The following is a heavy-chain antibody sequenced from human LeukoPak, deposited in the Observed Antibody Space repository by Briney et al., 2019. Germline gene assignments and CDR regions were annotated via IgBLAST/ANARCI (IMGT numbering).Heavy chain of an antibody. J-gene: IGHJ1*01. Sequence: GGSLRLSCAASGFTVNSNYMSWVRQAPGKGLEWVSVIYSGGSIYYADSVKGRFTISRDNPKNTLYLQMNSLRAEDTAVYYCASMYFSQYLQHWGQGTLVTVSS. CDR2: IYSGGSI. CDR3: ASMYFSQYLQH. V-gene: IGHV3-53*01. CDR1: GFTVNSNY. D-gene: IGHD2-8*01.